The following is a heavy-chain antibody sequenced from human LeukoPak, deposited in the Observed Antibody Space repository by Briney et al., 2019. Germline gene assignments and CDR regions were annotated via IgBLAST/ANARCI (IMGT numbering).Heavy chain of an antibody. V-gene: IGHV5-51*01. CDR3: ARHHSGYYYS. CDR2: IYPGDSDT. Sequence: GESLQISCQGSGSSFTSYWIGWVRQLPGKGLEWMGIIYPGDSDTRYSPSFQGQVTISADKSISTAYLQWSSLKASDTAMYYCARHHSGYYYSWGQGTLVTVSS. CDR1: GSSFTSYW. J-gene: IGHJ4*02. D-gene: IGHD3-22*01.